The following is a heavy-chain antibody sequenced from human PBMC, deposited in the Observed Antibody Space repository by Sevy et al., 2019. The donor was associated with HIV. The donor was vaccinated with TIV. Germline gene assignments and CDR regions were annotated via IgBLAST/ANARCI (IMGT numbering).Heavy chain of an antibody. V-gene: IGHV3-30*18. Sequence: GGSLRLSCAASGFNFSPYAMHWVRQGPGKGLEWVATVSSDGTIRSYGDSIKGRFSLSRDNSKNTLYLQMNNLTPEDTAVYYCAKEGYYYDSRSSDWFDPWGPGALVTVSS. J-gene: IGHJ5*02. CDR1: GFNFSPYA. CDR2: VSSDGTIR. CDR3: AKEGYYYDSRSSDWFDP. D-gene: IGHD3-22*01.